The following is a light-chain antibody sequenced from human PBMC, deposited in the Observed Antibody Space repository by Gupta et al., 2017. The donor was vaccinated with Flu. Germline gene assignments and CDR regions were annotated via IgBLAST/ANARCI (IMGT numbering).Light chain of an antibody. J-gene: IGKJ3*01. CDR3: QQYDDSPHFT. Sequence: SSLSASVGDRVAITCQASEDIRKFLNWYRQKPGKAPKLLIYDASQWETGVPSRFSGSGYGTHFTLSISSRQPEDIGSYYCQQYDDSPHFTFGHGTKVAVK. CDR1: EDIRKF. V-gene: IGKV1-33*01. CDR2: DAS.